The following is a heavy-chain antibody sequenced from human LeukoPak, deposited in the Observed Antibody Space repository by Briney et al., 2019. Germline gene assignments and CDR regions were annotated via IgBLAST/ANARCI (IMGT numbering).Heavy chain of an antibody. CDR3: ARTYYDILTGPNFDY. V-gene: IGHV4-59*01. D-gene: IGHD3-9*01. CDR2: IYYSGST. Sequence: SETLSLTCTVSGGSISSYYWSWIRQPPGKGLEWIGYIYYSGSTNYNPSLKSRVTISVDTSKNQFSLKLSFVTAADTAVYYCARTYYDILTGPNFDYWGQGTLVTVSS. CDR1: GGSISSYY. J-gene: IGHJ4*02.